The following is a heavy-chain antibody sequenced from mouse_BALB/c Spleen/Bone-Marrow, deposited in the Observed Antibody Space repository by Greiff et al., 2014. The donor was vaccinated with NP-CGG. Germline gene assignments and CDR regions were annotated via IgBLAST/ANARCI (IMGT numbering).Heavy chain of an antibody. CDR2: ISYDGYN. CDR1: GYSITSGYY. Sequence: EVQVVESGPGLVKPSQSLSLTCSVTGYSITSGYYWNWIRQFPGNKLEWMGYISYDGYNKYNPSLKNRISITRDTSENQIFLKLSSVSTEDTATYYCARDPHYGDYLGDYWGQGTTLTVSS. J-gene: IGHJ2*01. D-gene: IGHD2-13*01. V-gene: IGHV3-6*02. CDR3: ARDPHYGDYLGDY.